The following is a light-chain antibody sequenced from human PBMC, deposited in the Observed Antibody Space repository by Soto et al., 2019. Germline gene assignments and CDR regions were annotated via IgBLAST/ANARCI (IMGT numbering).Light chain of an antibody. CDR1: SSDVGGCNY. V-gene: IGLV2-11*01. CDR2: DVS. Sequence: QSVLTQPRSVSGCPGQSGTISCTRTSSDVGGCNYVSWYQHHPGKAPKLLIYDVSKRPSGVPDRFSGSKSGNTASLTVSELQAEDEADYSCCPFAGTNTRCVFGGGTTVTV. J-gene: IGLJ3*02. CDR3: CPFAGTNTRCV.